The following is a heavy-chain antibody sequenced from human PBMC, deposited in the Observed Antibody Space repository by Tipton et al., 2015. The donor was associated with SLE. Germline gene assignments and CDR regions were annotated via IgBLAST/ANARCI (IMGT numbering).Heavy chain of an antibody. CDR1: SFTFSSYA. J-gene: IGHJ4*02. Sequence: SLRLSCAASSFTFSSYAMSWVRQAPGKGLQWVSSISGSGFHTSYADSVKGRFTISRDRSNTLYLQMNSLRAEDTALYYCAKGRGFGAIYPFDSWGQGTLVTVSS. CDR3: AKGRGFGAIYPFDS. D-gene: IGHD4/OR15-4a*01. CDR2: ISGSGFHT. V-gene: IGHV3-23*01.